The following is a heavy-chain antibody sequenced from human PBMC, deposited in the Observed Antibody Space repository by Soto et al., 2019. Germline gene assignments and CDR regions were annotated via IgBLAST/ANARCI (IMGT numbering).Heavy chain of an antibody. J-gene: IGHJ6*03. D-gene: IGHD4-4*01. V-gene: IGHV4-59*08. CDR3: ARQRAAYSTYLYYYYYMDV. CDR2: MHYSGST. Sequence: QVQLQESGPGLVKPSETLSLTCTVSGGSITTYYWSWIRQPPGKGLEWIGYMHYSGSTNYNPSLKSRLTISVDTSKNQYSLKLSSVTAADTAVYYCARQRAAYSTYLYYYYYMDVWGKGTTVTVSS. CDR1: GGSITTYY.